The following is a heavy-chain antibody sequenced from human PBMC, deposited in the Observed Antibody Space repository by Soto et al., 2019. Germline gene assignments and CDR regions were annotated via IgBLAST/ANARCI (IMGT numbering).Heavy chain of an antibody. CDR3: ARRDCSSTSCYTNNWFDP. D-gene: IGHD2-2*02. V-gene: IGHV1-8*01. CDR2: MNPNSGNT. Sequence: GASVKVSCKASGYTFTSYDINWVRQATGQGLEWMGWMNPNSGNTGYAQKFQGRVTMARNTSISTAYMELSSLRSEDTAVYYCARRDCSSTSCYTNNWFDPWGQGTLVTVSS. J-gene: IGHJ5*02. CDR1: GYTFTSYD.